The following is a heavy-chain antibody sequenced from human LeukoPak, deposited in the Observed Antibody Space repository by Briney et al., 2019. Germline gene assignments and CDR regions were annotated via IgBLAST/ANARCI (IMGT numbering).Heavy chain of an antibody. V-gene: IGHV3-74*01. D-gene: IGHD2-2*01. Sequence: GGSLRLSCAASGFTFWNYWINWVRQAPGKGLVWVSRVHSDVSITNYADSVKGRFSISRDSAKNTLYLQMSSLRSEDTAVYYCTREQEDCTGTTCYRAFDVWGQGTMVTVS. CDR3: TREQEDCTGTTCYRAFDV. CDR2: VHSDVSIT. CDR1: GFTFWNYW. J-gene: IGHJ3*01.